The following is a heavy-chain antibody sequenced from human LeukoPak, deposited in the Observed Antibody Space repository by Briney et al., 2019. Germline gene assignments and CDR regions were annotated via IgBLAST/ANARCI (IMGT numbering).Heavy chain of an antibody. V-gene: IGHV1-2*02. CDR2: INPNSGGT. Sequence: ASVKVSCKASGNTFTGYYMHWVRQAPGQGLEWMGWINPNSGGTNYAQKFQGRVTMTRDTSISTAYMELSRLRSDDTAVYYCAVGYCSSTSCPRGAYYYYGMDVWGQGTTVTVSS. D-gene: IGHD2-2*01. CDR1: GNTFTGYY. CDR3: AVGYCSSTSCPRGAYYYYGMDV. J-gene: IGHJ6*02.